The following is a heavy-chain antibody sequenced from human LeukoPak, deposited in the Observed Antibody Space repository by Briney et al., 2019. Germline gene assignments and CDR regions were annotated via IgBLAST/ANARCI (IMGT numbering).Heavy chain of an antibody. J-gene: IGHJ4*02. V-gene: IGHV1-2*02. CDR1: GYTFTGYY. CDR2: INPNSGGT. CDR3: ASLLVGSGSYLS. D-gene: IGHD3-10*01. Sequence: ASVKVSCKASGYTFTGYYMHWVRQAPGQGLEWMGWINPNSGGTNYAQKFQGRVTMTGDTSISTAYMELSGLRSDDTAVYYCASLLVGSGSYLSWGQGTLVTVSS.